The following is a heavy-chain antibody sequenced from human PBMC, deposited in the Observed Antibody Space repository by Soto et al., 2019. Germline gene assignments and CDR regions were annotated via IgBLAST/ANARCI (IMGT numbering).Heavy chain of an antibody. J-gene: IGHJ4*02. CDR3: ARDPKYYGSGSLDY. CDR2: ISYDGSNK. V-gene: IGHV3-30*03. CDR1: GFTFSSYG. D-gene: IGHD3-10*01. Sequence: GGSLRLSCAASGFTFSSYGMHWVRQAPGKGLEWVAVISYDGSNKYYADSVKGRFTISRDNSKNTLYLQMNSLRAEDTAVYYCARDPKYYGSGSLDYWGQGTLVTVSS.